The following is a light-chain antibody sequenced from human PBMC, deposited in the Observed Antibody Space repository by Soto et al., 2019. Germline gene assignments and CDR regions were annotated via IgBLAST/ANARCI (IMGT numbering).Light chain of an antibody. CDR1: SSDVGGYDY. CDR2: EVI. J-gene: IGLJ2*01. V-gene: IGLV2-14*01. CDR3: SSYTSISTLV. Sequence: QSALTQPASVSGSPGQSITISCTGTSSDVGGYDYVSWYQQHPAKAPKLMIYEVINRPSGVSERFSGSKSGNTASLTISGLQAEDEAEYYCSSYTSISTLVFGGGTKVTVL.